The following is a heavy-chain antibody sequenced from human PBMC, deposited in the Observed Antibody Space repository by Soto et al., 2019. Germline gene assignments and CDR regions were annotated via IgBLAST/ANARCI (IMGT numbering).Heavy chain of an antibody. CDR1: GFSFDDYA. CDR3: AKDSGAGNSYTSSSFDY. D-gene: IGHD6-6*01. V-gene: IGHV3-9*01. CDR2: ISWNSGSI. J-gene: IGHJ4*02. Sequence: EVQLVESGGGLVQPGRSLRLSCAASGFSFDDYAMHWVRQAPGKGLEWVSGISWNSGSIGYADSVRGRFTISRDNAKNSLYLRMNSLRADDTALYYCAKDSGAGNSYTSSSFDYWGLGTLVTVSS.